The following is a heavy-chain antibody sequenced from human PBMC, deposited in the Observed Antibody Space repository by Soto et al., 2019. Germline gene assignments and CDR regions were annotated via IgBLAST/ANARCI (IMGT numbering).Heavy chain of an antibody. Sequence: PGGSLRLSCAASGFTFSTYGMQWVRQAPGKGLEWVAVISYDGYLKYYVDAVKGRFTVARDNSKNTLFLEMNGLRVEDTAVYFCAKDFKVSGSHYGTLNYYYGMEVWGQGTTVTVSS. V-gene: IGHV3-30*18. J-gene: IGHJ6*02. CDR3: AKDFKVSGSHYGTLNYYYGMEV. D-gene: IGHD3-10*01. CDR2: ISYDGYLK. CDR1: GFTFSTYG.